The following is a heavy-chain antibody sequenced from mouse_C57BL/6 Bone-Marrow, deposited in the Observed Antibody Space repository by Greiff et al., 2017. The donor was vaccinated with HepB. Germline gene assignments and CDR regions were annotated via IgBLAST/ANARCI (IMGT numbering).Heavy chain of an antibody. J-gene: IGHJ1*03. V-gene: IGHV1-62-2*01. Sequence: QVQLKQSGAELVKPGASVKLSCKASGYTFTEYTIHWVKQRSGQGLEWIGWFYPGSGSIKYNEKFKDKATLTADKSSSTVYMELSRLTSEDSAVYFCARHHIYYYGSSYGYFDVWGTGTTVTVSS. CDR2: FYPGSGSI. D-gene: IGHD1-1*01. CDR3: ARHHIYYYGSSYGYFDV. CDR1: GYTFTEYT.